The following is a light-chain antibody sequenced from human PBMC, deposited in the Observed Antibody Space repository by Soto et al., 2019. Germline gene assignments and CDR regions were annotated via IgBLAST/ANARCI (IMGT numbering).Light chain of an antibody. CDR1: STDVGGYNY. CDR2: EVS. Sequence: QPALTQPPSASGSPGQSVTISCTGTSTDVGGYNYISWYQHHPGKGPKLIIYEVSERPSGVPDRFSGSKSGNTASLTVSGLQAEDEADYYCSSYAGSNNRGVFGSGTKVTVL. V-gene: IGLV2-8*01. J-gene: IGLJ1*01. CDR3: SSYAGSNNRGV.